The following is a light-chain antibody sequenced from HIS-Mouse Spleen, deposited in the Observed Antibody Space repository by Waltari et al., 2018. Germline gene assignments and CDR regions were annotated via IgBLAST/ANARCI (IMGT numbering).Light chain of an antibody. CDR3: AAWDDSLSGNYV. CDR1: SPNIGSNY. V-gene: IGLV1-47*01. CDR2: RNN. Sequence: QSVLTQPPSASGTPGQRVTISCSGSSPNIGSNYVYWYQHLPGTAPKLLIYRNNQRPSGVPDRFSGSKSGTSASLAISGLRSEDEADYYCAAWDDSLSGNYVFGTGTKVTVL. J-gene: IGLJ1*01.